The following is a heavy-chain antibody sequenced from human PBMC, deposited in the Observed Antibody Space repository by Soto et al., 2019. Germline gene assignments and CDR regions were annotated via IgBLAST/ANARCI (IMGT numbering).Heavy chain of an antibody. CDR3: AKGMLGQEVGLWLQLEFDY. V-gene: IGHV3-23*01. D-gene: IGHD5-12*01. J-gene: IGHJ4*02. CDR2: ISGSGGST. Sequence: GGSLRLSCAASGFTFSSYAMSWVRQAPGKGLEWVSAISGSGGSTYYADSVKGRFTISRDNSKNTLYLQMNSLRAEDTAVYYSAKGMLGQEVGLWLQLEFDYWGQGTLVTVSS. CDR1: GFTFSSYA.